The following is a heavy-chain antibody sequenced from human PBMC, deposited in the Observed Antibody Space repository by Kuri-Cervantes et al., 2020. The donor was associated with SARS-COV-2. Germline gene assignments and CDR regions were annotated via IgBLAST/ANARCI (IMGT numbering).Heavy chain of an antibody. V-gene: IGHV4-59*11. D-gene: IGHD1-14*01. CDR1: GGSISSQY. J-gene: IGHJ5*02. CDR2: IYYSGST. Sequence: SETVSLTCTVSGGSISSQYGSWIRQPQGKGLECIGYIYYSGSTNYNPCLKSRVTISVDTSKNQFSLMLSSVTAADSAVYYCARDPSDNHNNWFDPWGQGTLVTVSS. CDR3: ARDPSDNHNNWFDP.